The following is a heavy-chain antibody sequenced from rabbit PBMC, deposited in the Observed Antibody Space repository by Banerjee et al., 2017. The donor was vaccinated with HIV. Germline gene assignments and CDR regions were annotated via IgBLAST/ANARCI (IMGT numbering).Heavy chain of an antibody. CDR1: GFSFSSIYW. J-gene: IGHJ4*01. Sequence: QEQLEESGGDLVKPEGSLTLTCTASGFSFSSIYWIWWVRQAPGKGPEWIACIYAGSSGSTYYASWAKSRFTISKTSSTTVTLQMTSLTAADTATYFCARGYGGFSGYDYANLWGPGTLVTVS. D-gene: IGHD6-1*01. CDR2: IYAGSSGST. V-gene: IGHV1S45*01. CDR3: ARGYGGFSGYDYANL.